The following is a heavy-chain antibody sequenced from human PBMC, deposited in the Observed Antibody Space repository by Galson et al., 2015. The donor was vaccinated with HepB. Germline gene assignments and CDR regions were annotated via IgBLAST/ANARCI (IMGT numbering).Heavy chain of an antibody. D-gene: IGHD3-22*01. CDR3: ARGRYYDNSGRFYFDY. J-gene: IGHJ4*02. CDR1: GGSFSGYY. CDR2: INHSGST. V-gene: IGHV4-34*01. Sequence: LSLTCTVSGGSFSGYYWSWIRQPPGKGLEWIGEINHSGSTNYNPSLKSRVTISVDTSKNQFSLKLRSVTAADTAVYYCARGRYYDNSGRFYFDYWGQGTLVTVSS.